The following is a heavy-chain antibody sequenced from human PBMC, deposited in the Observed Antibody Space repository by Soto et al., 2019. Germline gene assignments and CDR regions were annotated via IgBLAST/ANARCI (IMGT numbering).Heavy chain of an antibody. V-gene: IGHV1-69*01. Sequence: QVQLVQSGAEVKKPGSSVKVSCKASGGTFSSYAMNWVRQAPGQGLEWMGGIIPMFGTADYAQKFQGRVTITADESTSTAYMELSSLRSEDTAVYYCARPVLMDTGMRYYYGMDVWGQGTTVTVSS. CDR2: IIPMFGTA. CDR3: ARPVLMDTGMRYYYGMDV. CDR1: GGTFSSYA. D-gene: IGHD5-18*01. J-gene: IGHJ6*02.